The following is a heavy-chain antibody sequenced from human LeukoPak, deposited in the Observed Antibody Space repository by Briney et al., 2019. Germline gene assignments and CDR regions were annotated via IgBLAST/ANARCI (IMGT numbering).Heavy chain of an antibody. V-gene: IGHV4-4*09. J-gene: IGHJ4*02. CDR2: IYTSGST. CDR3: AGYDGSGSLFDY. D-gene: IGHD3-22*01. Sequence: SETLSLTCTVSGGSISSYYWSWIRQPPGKGLEWIGYIYTSGSTNYNPSLKSRVTISVDTSKNQFSLKLSSVTAADTAVYYCAGYDGSGSLFDYWGQGTLVTVSS. CDR1: GGSISSYY.